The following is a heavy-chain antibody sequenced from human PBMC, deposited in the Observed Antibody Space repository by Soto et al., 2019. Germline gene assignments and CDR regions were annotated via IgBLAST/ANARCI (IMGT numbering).Heavy chain of an antibody. CDR1: GYTFTSYY. J-gene: IGHJ4*02. Sequence: ASVKVSCKASGYTFTSYYMHWVRQAPGQGLEWMGIINPSGGSTSYAQKFQGRVTMTRDTSTSTVYMELSSLRSEDTAVYYCAYEPAVDTVATAKPFDYWGQGTLVTVSS. CDR3: AYEPAVDTVATAKPFDY. CDR2: INPSGGST. D-gene: IGHD5-12*01. V-gene: IGHV1-46*01.